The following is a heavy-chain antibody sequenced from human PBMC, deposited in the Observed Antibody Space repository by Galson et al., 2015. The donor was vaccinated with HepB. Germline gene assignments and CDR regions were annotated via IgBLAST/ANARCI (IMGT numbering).Heavy chain of an antibody. D-gene: IGHD4-11*01. CDR2: INPNSGGT. CDR3: AREEDYSNLIYYYGMDV. J-gene: IGHJ6*02. Sequence: QSGAEVKKPGESLKISCKASGYTFTGYYMHWVRQAPGQGLEWMGRINPNSGGTNYAQKFQGRVTMTRDTSISTAYMELSRLRSDDTAVYYCAREEDYSNLIYYYGMDVWGQGTTVTVSS. CDR1: GYTFTGYY. V-gene: IGHV1-2*06.